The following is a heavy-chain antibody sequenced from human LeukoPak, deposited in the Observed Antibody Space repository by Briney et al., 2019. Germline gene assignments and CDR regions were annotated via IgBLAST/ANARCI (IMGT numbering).Heavy chain of an antibody. CDR1: GFTFRSYS. V-gene: IGHV3-21*01. Sequence: AGGSLRLSCVASGFTFRSYSMNWVRQAPGKELEWVSSISGSSTYIYYADSVKGRFTISRDNANNSLYLQMNSLRADDTAVYYCARDLNYDILTGSLRAYFDSWGQGTRVTVSS. CDR3: ARDLNYDILTGSLRAYFDS. J-gene: IGHJ4*02. D-gene: IGHD3-9*01. CDR2: ISGSSTYI.